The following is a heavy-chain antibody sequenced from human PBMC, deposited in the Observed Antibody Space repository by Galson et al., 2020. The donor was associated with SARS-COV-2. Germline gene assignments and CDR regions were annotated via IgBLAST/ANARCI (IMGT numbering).Heavy chain of an antibody. D-gene: IGHD1-26*01. Sequence: ASVKVSCKASGYNFFAYGISWVRQAPGQGPEWMGYIRGYNGETKYAQKLQGRLTMTTDTSTRTAYMELRSLRPDDTAVYFCARDSWGGSYRLGNDAFDIWGQGTLVNVSS. CDR2: IRGYNGET. CDR3: ARDSWGGSYRLGNDAFDI. J-gene: IGHJ3*02. CDR1: GYNFFAYG. V-gene: IGHV1-18*01.